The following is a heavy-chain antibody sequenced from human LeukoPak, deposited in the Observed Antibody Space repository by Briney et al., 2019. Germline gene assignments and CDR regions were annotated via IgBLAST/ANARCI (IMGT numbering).Heavy chain of an antibody. CDR2: ISAYNGNT. V-gene: IGHV1-18*01. J-gene: IGHJ6*02. D-gene: IGHD2-2*01. Sequence: ASVKVSCKASGYTFTSYGISWVRQAPAQGLEWMGWISAYNGNTNYAQKFQGRVTITADESTSTAYMELSSLRSEDTAVYYCARDGRGYCSSTSCYDVWGQGTTVTVSS. CDR1: GYTFTSYG. CDR3: ARDGRGYCSSTSCYDV.